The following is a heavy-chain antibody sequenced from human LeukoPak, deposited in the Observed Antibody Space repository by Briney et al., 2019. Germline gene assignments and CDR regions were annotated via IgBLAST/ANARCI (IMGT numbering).Heavy chain of an antibody. CDR3: ARTDTAMVTVGY. D-gene: IGHD5-18*01. J-gene: IGHJ4*02. CDR2: INPNTGGT. CDR1: GYTFTGYY. Sequence: ASVKVSCKASGYTFTGYYMHWVRQAPGQGLEWMGWINPNTGGTNYAQKFQGRVTMTRDTSITTAYMELSSLRSDDTAVYYCARTDTAMVTVGYWGQGTLVTVSS. V-gene: IGHV1-2*02.